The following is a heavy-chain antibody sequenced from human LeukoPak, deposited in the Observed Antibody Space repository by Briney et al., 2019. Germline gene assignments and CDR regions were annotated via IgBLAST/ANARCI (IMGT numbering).Heavy chain of an antibody. V-gene: IGHV3-11*04. CDR1: GFTFSDYY. J-gene: IGHJ4*02. D-gene: IGHD2-2*01. Sequence: PGGSLRLSCAASGFTFSDYYMSWIRQAPGKGLEWVSYISSSGSTIYYADSVKGRFTTSRDNARNSLYLQMNSLTAEDTAVYYCARGGGYCSSASSTSCYPFPFDYWGQGTLVTVSS. CDR3: ARGGGYCSSASSTSCYPFPFDY. CDR2: ISSSGSTI.